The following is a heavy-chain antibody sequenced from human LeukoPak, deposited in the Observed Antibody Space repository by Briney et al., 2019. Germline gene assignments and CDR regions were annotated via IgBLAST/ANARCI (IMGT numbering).Heavy chain of an antibody. D-gene: IGHD3-22*01. J-gene: IGHJ4*02. CDR3: ARSTSYYYDSSGYNY. V-gene: IGHV1-18*01. CDR2: ISGYNGNT. Sequence: ASVKVSCKASGYTFTRYAISWVRQAPGQGLEWVGWISGYNGNTNYAQKLQGRVTMTTDTSTRTAYMELRSLRSDDTAVYYCARSTSYYYDSSGYNYWGQGTLVTVSS. CDR1: GYTFTRYA.